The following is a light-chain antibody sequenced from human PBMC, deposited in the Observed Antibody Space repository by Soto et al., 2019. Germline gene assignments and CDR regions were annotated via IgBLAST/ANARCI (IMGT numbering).Light chain of an antibody. Sequence: EIVLTQSPGTLSLSPGERATLSCRASQSVSSSFLGWYQQKPGQAPRLLIYGASSRATGIPDRFSGSGSGTDFTLTISRLEPEDFAVYYYQQYGSSPYTFGQGNKVEIK. CDR1: QSVSSSF. CDR3: QQYGSSPYT. V-gene: IGKV3-20*01. J-gene: IGKJ2*01. CDR2: GAS.